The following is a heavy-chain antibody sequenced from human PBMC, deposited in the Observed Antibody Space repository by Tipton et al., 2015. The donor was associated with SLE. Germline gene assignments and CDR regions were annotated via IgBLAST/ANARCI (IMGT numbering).Heavy chain of an antibody. CDR2: IKHSGST. V-gene: IGHV4-34*01. J-gene: IGHJ4*02. CDR1: GGAFNGYY. CDR3: ARGLYGDEPGY. Sequence: TLSLTCAVYGGAFNGYYCSLIRQPPGKGVGWVGEIKHSGSTNYNPSLKSRVTISVDTSKNQFSLKLTSLTAADTAVYYCARGLYGDEPGYWGQGTLVTVSS. D-gene: IGHD4-17*01.